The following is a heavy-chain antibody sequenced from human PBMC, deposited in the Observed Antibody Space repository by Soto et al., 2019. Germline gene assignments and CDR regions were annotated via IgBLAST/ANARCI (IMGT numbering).Heavy chain of an antibody. J-gene: IGHJ4*02. CDR2: IYPGDSDT. V-gene: IGHV5-51*01. D-gene: IGHD6-13*01. Sequence: GESLKISCKGSGYSFTSYWIGWVRQMPGKGLEWMGIIYPGDSDTRYSPSFQGQVTISADKSISTAYLQWSSLKASDTAMYYCAREGLLAAAGISFDYWGQGTLVTVSS. CDR1: GYSFTSYW. CDR3: AREGLLAAAGISFDY.